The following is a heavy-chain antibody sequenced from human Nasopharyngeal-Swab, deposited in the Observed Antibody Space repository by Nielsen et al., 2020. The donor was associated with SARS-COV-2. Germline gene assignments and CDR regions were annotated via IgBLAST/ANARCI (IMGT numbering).Heavy chain of an antibody. J-gene: IGHJ4*02. Sequence: GESLKISCAASGFTFSSYWMSWVRQAPGKGLEWVANIKQDGSEKYYVDSVKGRFTISRDNAKNSLYLQMNSLRAEDTAVYYCARRNLYYDFWSGYYYYFGYWGQGTLVTVSS. CDR2: IKQDGSEK. D-gene: IGHD3-3*01. CDR3: ARRNLYYDFWSGYYYYFGY. V-gene: IGHV3-7*01. CDR1: GFTFSSYW.